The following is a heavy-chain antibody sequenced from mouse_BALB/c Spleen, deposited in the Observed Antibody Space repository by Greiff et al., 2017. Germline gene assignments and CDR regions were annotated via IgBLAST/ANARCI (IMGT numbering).Heavy chain of an antibody. D-gene: IGHD2-1*01. J-gene: IGHJ3*01. Sequence: EVQLQESGAELVRPGALVKLSCKASGFDIKDYYMHWVKQRPEQGLEWFGWIDPENGTTIYDPKFQGKASITADTSSNTAYLPLSSLTSEDTAVYYFSREGNAAWLDYWGQGTLVTVSA. CDR3: SREGNAAWLDY. V-gene: IGHV14-1*02. CDR1: GFDIKDYY. CDR2: IDPENGTT.